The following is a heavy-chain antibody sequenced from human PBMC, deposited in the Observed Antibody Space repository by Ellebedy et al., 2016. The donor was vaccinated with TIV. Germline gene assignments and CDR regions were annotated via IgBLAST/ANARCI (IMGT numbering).Heavy chain of an antibody. Sequence: MPSETLSLTCTVSGVSISSHYWSWIRQPPGRGLEWIGYISYGGGTNYSPSLKGRVTISVDTSKSQFSLKLTSVTAADTAVYFCSRTDYGDYVGYFDYWGQGTLVTVSS. CDR2: ISYGGGT. V-gene: IGHV4-59*11. CDR1: GVSISSHY. D-gene: IGHD4-17*01. J-gene: IGHJ4*02. CDR3: SRTDYGDYVGYFDY.